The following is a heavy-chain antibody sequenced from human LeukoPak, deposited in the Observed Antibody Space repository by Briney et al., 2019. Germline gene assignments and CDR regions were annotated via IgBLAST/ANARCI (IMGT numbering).Heavy chain of an antibody. CDR1: AFSFSSFA. CDR2: IRSNGATA. V-gene: IGHV3-23*01. D-gene: IGHD1-1*01. CDR3: ARGQEFDDGVFDS. J-gene: IGHJ4*02. Sequence: GGSLRLSCAAYAFSFSSFAMTWVRQAPGKGLEWVSTIRSNGATAYNADSVKGRFTISRDNSKNTVYLQMNSLRVEDTAIYYCARGQEFDDGVFDSWGQGTLVTVSS.